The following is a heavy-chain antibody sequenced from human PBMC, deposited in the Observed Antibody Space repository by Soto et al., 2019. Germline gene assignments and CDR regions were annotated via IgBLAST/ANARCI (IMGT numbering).Heavy chain of an antibody. CDR3: ARKTSAPGTFREDASDI. CDR2: IVPIFRTA. D-gene: IGHD6-13*01. CDR1: GDTFSNYV. V-gene: IGHV1-69*12. J-gene: IGHJ3*02. Sequence: QVQLVQSWAEVKKPESSVKVACKVSGDTFSNYVINWVRQAPGQGLEWMGAIVPIFRTANYAQKFQGRVTITADEVTITAYMELSCLRADDTATYYCARKTSAPGTFREDASDIWGQGTLVTVSS.